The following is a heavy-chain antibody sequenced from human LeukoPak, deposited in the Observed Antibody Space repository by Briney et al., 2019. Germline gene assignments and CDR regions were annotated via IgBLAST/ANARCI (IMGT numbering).Heavy chain of an antibody. Sequence: SETLSLTCAVYGGSFSGYYWSWIRQPPGKGLEWIGEINHSGSTNYNPSLKSRVTISVDTSKNQFSLKLSSVTAADTAVYYCARERSGSYDEHFDYWGQGTLVTVSS. CDR1: GGSFSGYY. J-gene: IGHJ4*02. CDR3: ARERSGSYDEHFDY. V-gene: IGHV4-34*01. CDR2: INHSGST. D-gene: IGHD3-10*01.